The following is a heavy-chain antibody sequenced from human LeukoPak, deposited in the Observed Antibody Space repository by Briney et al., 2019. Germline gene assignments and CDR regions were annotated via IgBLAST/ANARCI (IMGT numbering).Heavy chain of an antibody. CDR1: GFTFSSYA. D-gene: IGHD4-11*01. CDR2: ISGGGGST. V-gene: IGHV3-23*01. CDR3: AKIPSYSIQPPFDY. J-gene: IGHJ4*02. Sequence: PGGSLRLSCAASGFTFSSYAMSWVRQAPGKGLEWVSAISGGGGSTYYADSVKGRFTISRDNSKNTLYLQMNSLRAEDMAVYYCAKIPSYSIQPPFDYWGQGTLVTVSS.